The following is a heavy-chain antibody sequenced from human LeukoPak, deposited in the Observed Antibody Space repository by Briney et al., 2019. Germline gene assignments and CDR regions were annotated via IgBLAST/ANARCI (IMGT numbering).Heavy chain of an antibody. V-gene: IGHV1-2*02. D-gene: IGHD3-3*01. J-gene: IGHJ3*02. CDR3: ARAGSIRFLEWLSNTASSNAFDI. CDR2: IKPNSGGT. CDR1: GYTFSGYY. Sequence: ASVKVSCKASGYTFSGYYIHWVRQAPGQGLEWMGWIKPNSGGTNYVQKFQGRVTMTRDTSISTAYMELSRLRSDDTAVYYCARAGSIRFLEWLSNTASSNAFDIWGQGTMVTVSS.